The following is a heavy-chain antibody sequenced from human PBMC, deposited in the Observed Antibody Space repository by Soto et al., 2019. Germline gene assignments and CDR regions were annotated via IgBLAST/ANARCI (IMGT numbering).Heavy chain of an antibody. V-gene: IGHV1-69*13. Sequence: SVKVSCKASGGTFSSYAISWVRQAPGQGLEWMGGIIPIFGTANYAQKFQGRVTITADESTSTAYMELSSLRSDDTAVYYCARGYRRGGSFPVPLHGNYYYYGMDVWGQGTTVTVSS. D-gene: IGHD1-26*01. J-gene: IGHJ6*02. CDR2: IIPIFGTA. CDR1: GGTFSSYA. CDR3: ARGYRRGGSFPVPLHGNYYYYGMDV.